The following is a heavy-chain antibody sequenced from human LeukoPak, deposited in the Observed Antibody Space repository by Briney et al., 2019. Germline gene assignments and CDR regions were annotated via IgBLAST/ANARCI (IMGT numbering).Heavy chain of an antibody. CDR3: ARELMVRGVILTHNWFDP. Sequence: SETLSLICAVYGGSFSGYYWSWIRQPPGKGLEWIGEINHSGSTNYNPSLKSRVTISVDTSKNQFSLKLSSVTAADTAVYYCARELMVRGVILTHNWFDPWGQGTLVTVSS. J-gene: IGHJ5*02. D-gene: IGHD3-10*01. CDR1: GGSFSGYY. V-gene: IGHV4-34*01. CDR2: INHSGST.